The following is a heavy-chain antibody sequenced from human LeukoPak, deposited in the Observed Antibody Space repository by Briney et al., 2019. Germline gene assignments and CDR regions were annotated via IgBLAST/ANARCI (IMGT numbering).Heavy chain of an antibody. CDR1: GFTFSSYG. D-gene: IGHD3-22*01. V-gene: IGHV3-33*01. J-gene: IGHJ4*02. CDR3: ARERYDSRWYTFGS. CDR2: IWYDGSNK. Sequence: GRSLRLSCAASGFTFSSYGMHWVRQAPGKGLEWVAVIWYDGSNKYYADSVKGRFTISRDNSKNTLYLLMSSLRAEDTAVYYCARERYDSRWYTFGSWGQGTLVTVSS.